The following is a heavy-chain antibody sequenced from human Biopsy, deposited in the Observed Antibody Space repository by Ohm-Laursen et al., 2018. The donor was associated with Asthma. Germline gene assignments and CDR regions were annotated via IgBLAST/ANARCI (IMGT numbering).Heavy chain of an antibody. J-gene: IGHJ4*02. V-gene: IGHV1-69*13. CDR1: GGTFSSYA. CDR2: IIPIFGIA. Sequence: GASVKVSCKASGGTFSSYAISWVRQAPGQGLEWMGGIIPIFGIANYAQKFQGRVTITADESTSTAYMELSSLRSEDTAVYYCARSSHINWGGYFDYWGQGTLVTVSS. CDR3: ARSSHINWGGYFDY. D-gene: IGHD7-27*01.